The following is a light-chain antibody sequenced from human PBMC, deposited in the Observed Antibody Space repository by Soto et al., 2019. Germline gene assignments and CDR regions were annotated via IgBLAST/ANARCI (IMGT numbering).Light chain of an antibody. J-gene: IGKJ1*01. CDR2: DVS. V-gene: IGKV1-5*01. CDR3: QQYKSYKT. CDR1: QTISSD. Sequence: DIPMTQSPSTLSASVGDRVTITCRASQTISSDLAWYQQKPGKAPKVLIYDVSILESGVPSRFSGSGSGTEFTLTISSLQADDFATYYCQQYKSYKTFGQGTKVEIK.